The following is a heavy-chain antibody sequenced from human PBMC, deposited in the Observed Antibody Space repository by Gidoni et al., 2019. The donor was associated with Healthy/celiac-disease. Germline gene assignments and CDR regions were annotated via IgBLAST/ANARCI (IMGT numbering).Heavy chain of an antibody. V-gene: IGHV2-26*01. CDR3: ALLQSSVSFDP. CDR2: IFSNDEK. D-gene: IGHD4-4*01. Sequence: QVTLKESGPVLVKPTETLTLTCTVPGFSLSNARMGVSWIRQPPGKAREWLAHIFSNDEKSSSTSLKSSLTISKDTSKCQVVLTMTNMDPVDTATYYCALLQSSVSFDPWGQGTLVTVSS. CDR1: GFSLSNARMG. J-gene: IGHJ5*02.